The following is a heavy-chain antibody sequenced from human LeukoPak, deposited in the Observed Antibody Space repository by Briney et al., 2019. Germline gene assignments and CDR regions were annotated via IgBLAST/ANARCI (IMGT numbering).Heavy chain of an antibody. CDR1: GGSISSGGYS. CDR3: ARGTGYSSSWYDY. D-gene: IGHD6-13*01. V-gene: IGHV4-30-2*01. J-gene: IGHJ4*02. CDR2: IYHSGST. Sequence: SQSLSLTCAVSGGSISSGGYSWSWIRQPPGKGLEWIGYIYHSGSTYYNPSLKSRVTISVDRSKNQFSLKLSSVTAADTAVYYCARGTGYSSSWYDYWGQGTLVTISS.